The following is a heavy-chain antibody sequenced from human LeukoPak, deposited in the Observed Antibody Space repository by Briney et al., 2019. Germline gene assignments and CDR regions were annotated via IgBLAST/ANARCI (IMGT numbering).Heavy chain of an antibody. Sequence: PGGSLRLSCVLSGFTFTSAPMNWVRPAPGKGLEWVSTIGTDGDTYYADSVKGRFTISRDNSKNTVHLQMTSLRVEDTAVYYCATKTPGNYPYDYWGQGTLVIVSP. V-gene: IGHV3-23*01. D-gene: IGHD3-22*01. J-gene: IGHJ4*02. CDR3: ATKTPGNYPYDY. CDR2: IGTDGDT. CDR1: GFTFTSAP.